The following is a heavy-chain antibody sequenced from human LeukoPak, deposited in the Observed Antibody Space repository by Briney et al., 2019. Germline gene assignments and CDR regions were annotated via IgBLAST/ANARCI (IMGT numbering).Heavy chain of an antibody. CDR1: GGSINSSSYY. J-gene: IGHJ4*02. CDR3: ARIPVIEPRRPNYYDY. V-gene: IGHV4-39*01. CDR2: IYYSGNT. Sequence: SETLSLTCTVSGGSINSSSYYWDWIRRPPGKGLEWIGSIYYSGNTYSNPSLKSRVTISIDTSKNQFSLKLRSVTAADTAVYYCARIPVIEPRRPNYYDYWGQGTLVTVSS. D-gene: IGHD6-6*01.